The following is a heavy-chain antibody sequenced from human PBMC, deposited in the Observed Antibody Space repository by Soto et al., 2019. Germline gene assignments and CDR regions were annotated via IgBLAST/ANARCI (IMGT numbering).Heavy chain of an antibody. CDR1: GYSLTSLD. D-gene: IGHD3-10*01. CDR3: ARGVTAGVDY. J-gene: IGHJ4*02. Sequence: ASVKVSCKASGYSLTSLDINWVRQTTGQGLEWMGWMEPSSGKTGYAQRFQDRVTMTRDTSINTAYMELRSLTSDDTAFYYCARGVTAGVDYWGQGTLVTVSS. CDR2: MEPSSGKT. V-gene: IGHV1-8*01.